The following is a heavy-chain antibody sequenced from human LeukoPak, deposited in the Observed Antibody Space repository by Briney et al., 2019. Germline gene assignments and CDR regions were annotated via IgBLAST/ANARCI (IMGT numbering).Heavy chain of an antibody. CDR1: GYTFTGYY. Sequence: ASVKVSCKASGYTFTGYYMHWVRQAPGQGLEWMGWINPNSGGTNYAQKFQGRVTMTRDTSISTAYMELSRLRSDDTAAYYCARVVRAAAAPRSYFQHWGQGTLVTVSS. V-gene: IGHV1-2*02. CDR3: ARVVRAAAAPRSYFQH. J-gene: IGHJ1*01. D-gene: IGHD6-13*01. CDR2: INPNSGGT.